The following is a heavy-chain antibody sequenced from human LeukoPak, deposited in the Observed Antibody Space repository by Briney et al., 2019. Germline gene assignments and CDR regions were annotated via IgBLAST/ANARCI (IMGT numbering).Heavy chain of an antibody. V-gene: IGHV1-2*04. CDR3: ARVFVVATIASDFDY. CDR2: INPNSGGT. J-gene: IGHJ4*02. D-gene: IGHD5-24*01. Sequence: ASVKVSCKASGYTFTGYYMHWVRQAPGQGLEWMGWINPNSGGTNYAQKFQGWVTMTRDTSISTAYMELSRLRSDDTAVYYCARVFVVATIASDFDYWGQGTLVTVSS. CDR1: GYTFTGYY.